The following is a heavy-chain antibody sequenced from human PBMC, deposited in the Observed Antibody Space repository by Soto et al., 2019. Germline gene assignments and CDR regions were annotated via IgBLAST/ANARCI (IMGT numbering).Heavy chain of an antibody. J-gene: IGHJ3*02. CDR1: GYTFRDHY. CDR2: IRNRGGGYIT. D-gene: IGHD4-17*01. V-gene: IGHV3-72*01. CDR3: SRAAYGHGFDI. Sequence: MQLVESGGDLVQPGGSLKLSCVSFGYTFRDHYMDWVRQAPGKGLEWVGRIRNRGGGYITQYAACVSGRFTVSRDDSKDSLYLQMNTLTIADTAVYYCSRAAYGHGFDIWGQGTVVTVSS.